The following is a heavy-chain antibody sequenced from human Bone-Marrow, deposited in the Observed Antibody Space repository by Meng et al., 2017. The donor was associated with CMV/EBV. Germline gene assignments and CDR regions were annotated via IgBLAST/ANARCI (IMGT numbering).Heavy chain of an antibody. CDR1: GGTFSSYA. Sequence: SVKVSCKASGGTFSSYAISWVRQAPGQGLEWMGGIIPILGIANYAQKFQGRVTITMNTSISTAYMELSSLRSEDTAVYYCARGSAEAGSTGGAAGLFDYWGQGTLVTVSS. D-gene: IGHD6-13*01. CDR2: IIPILGIA. CDR3: ARGSAEAGSTGGAAGLFDY. J-gene: IGHJ4*02. V-gene: IGHV1-69*10.